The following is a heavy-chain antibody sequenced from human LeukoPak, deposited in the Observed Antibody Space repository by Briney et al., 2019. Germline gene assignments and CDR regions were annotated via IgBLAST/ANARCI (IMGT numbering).Heavy chain of an antibody. Sequence: SGTLSLTCAVSGGSISSSNWWSWVRQPPGKGLEWIGEIYHSGSTNYNPSLKSRVTISVDKSKNQFTLKLSSVTAADTAVYYCARVGGVYRSGGSCYFTWFDPWGQGTLVTVSS. CDR1: GGSISSSNW. CDR2: IYHSGST. V-gene: IGHV4-4*02. CDR3: ARVGGVYRSGGSCYFTWFDP. J-gene: IGHJ5*02. D-gene: IGHD2-15*01.